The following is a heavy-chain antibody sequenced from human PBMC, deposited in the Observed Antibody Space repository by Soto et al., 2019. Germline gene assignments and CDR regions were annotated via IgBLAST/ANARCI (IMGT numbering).Heavy chain of an antibody. CDR1: GGSISSSNW. D-gene: IGHD3-16*01. J-gene: IGHJ5*02. CDR3: ASFRGGWGWFDP. Sequence: QVQLQESGPGLVKPSGTLSLTCAVSGGSISSSNWWSWVRHPPGKGLEWIGEIYHSGSTNYNPSPNSRVTISVDKSKDRCSRKLSSVTAADTAVYYCASFRGGWGWFDPWGQGTLVTVSS. V-gene: IGHV4-4*02. CDR2: IYHSGST.